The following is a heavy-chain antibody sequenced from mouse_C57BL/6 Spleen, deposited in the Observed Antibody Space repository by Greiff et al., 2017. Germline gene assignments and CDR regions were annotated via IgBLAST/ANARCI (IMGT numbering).Heavy chain of an antibody. Sequence: QVQLQQPGAELVKPGASVKLSCKASGYTFTSYWMHWVKQRPGRGLEWIGRIDPNSGGTKYNGKFKSKATLTVDNPSRTAYMQRSSLTSEDSAVYYCAGDYYGSSYGAMDYWGQGTSVTVSS. J-gene: IGHJ4*01. CDR1: GYTFTSYW. CDR2: IDPNSGGT. CDR3: AGDYYGSSYGAMDY. V-gene: IGHV1-72*01. D-gene: IGHD1-1*01.